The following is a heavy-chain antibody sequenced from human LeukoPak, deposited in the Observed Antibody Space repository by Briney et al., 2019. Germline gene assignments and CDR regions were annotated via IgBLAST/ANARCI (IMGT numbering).Heavy chain of an antibody. Sequence: SETLSLTCTVSGGSINNYYWSWIRQPPGEGLEWIGYIYYSGSTDYNPSLKSRVTISVDTSKNQVYLQLNSVTAADTAVYYCARGRWELPYWGQGTLVTVSS. J-gene: IGHJ4*02. CDR2: IYYSGST. CDR1: GGSINNYY. D-gene: IGHD4-23*01. CDR3: ARGRWELPY. V-gene: IGHV4-59*08.